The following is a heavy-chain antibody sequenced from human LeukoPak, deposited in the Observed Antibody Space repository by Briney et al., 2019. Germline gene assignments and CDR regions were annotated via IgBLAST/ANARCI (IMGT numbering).Heavy chain of an antibody. V-gene: IGHV3-30*04. CDR2: ISYDGSNK. CDR1: GFTFSSYA. CDR3: ARKQLWFGFHDAFDI. D-gene: IGHD3-10*01. J-gene: IGHJ3*02. Sequence: GGSLRLSCAASGFTFSSYAMHWVRQAPGKGLEWVSVISYDGSNKYYADSVKGRFTISRDNSKNTLYLQMNSLRAEDTAVYYCARKQLWFGFHDAFDIWGQGTMVTVSS.